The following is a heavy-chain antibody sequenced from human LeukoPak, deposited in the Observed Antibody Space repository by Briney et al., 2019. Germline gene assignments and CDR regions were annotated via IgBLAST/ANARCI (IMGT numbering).Heavy chain of an antibody. CDR2: ISSSRGTT. J-gene: IGHJ3*02. V-gene: IGHV3-48*01. CDR3: ARGDMYYDFNDAFDI. D-gene: IGHD3-3*01. Sequence: GGSLRLSCAASGFTFSSYSMNWVRQAPGKGLEWVSYISSSRGTTYYADSVKGRFTISRDNAKNSLYLQMNSLRAEDTAVYYCARGDMYYDFNDAFDIWGQGTMVTVSS. CDR1: GFTFSSYS.